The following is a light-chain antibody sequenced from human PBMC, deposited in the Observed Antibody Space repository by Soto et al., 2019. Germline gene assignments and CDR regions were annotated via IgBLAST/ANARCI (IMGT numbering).Light chain of an antibody. Sequence: EIVLTQSPGTLSLSPGERATLSCRASQSVSSSYLAWYQQKPGQAPRLLIYGASSRATGIPDRFSGSGSGTDFTLTISRLEPEDFAVYYCQQYDSSPMWTFGQGTKVDIK. V-gene: IGKV3-20*01. J-gene: IGKJ1*01. CDR3: QQYDSSPMWT. CDR1: QSVSSSY. CDR2: GAS.